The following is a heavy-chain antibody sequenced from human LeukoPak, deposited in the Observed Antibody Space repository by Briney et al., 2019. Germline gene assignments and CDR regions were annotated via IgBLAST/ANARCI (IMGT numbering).Heavy chain of an antibody. V-gene: IGHV3-48*04. CDR3: ASIDYDY. D-gene: IGHD3-16*02. Sequence: GGPLRLSCAASGFNFGVTRMSWDRQTPGKGLAWLSHSSSSRNTMFYAESVKGRFTISTDNAKNSMYLQMNSLRVEDTAMYYCASIDYDYWGQGTLVTVSS. CDR2: SSSSRNTM. CDR1: GFNFGVTR. J-gene: IGHJ4*02.